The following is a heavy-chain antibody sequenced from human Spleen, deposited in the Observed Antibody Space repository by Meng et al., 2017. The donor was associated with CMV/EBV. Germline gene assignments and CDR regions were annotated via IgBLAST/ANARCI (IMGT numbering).Heavy chain of an antibody. D-gene: IGHD5-18*01. Sequence: GGSLRLSCTVSGYSISSGSYWGWIRQPPGKGLEWVSVIYSGGATYYADSVKGRFTISRDNSKNTLYLQMNTLRAEDTAVYYCAWSSGYSYGYGMDVWGQGTTVTVSS. CDR2: IYSGGAT. CDR1: GYSISSGSY. V-gene: IGHV3-53*01. J-gene: IGHJ6*02. CDR3: AWSSGYSYGYGMDV.